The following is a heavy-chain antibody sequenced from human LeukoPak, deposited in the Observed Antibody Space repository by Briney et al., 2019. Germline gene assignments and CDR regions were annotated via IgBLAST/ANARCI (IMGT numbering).Heavy chain of an antibody. CDR1: GFTFGDYA. V-gene: IGHV3-49*03. CDR2: IRSKAYGGTT. Sequence: GGSLGLSCTASGFTFGDYAMSWFRQAPGKGLEWVGFIRSKAYGGTTEYAASVKGRFTISRDDSKSIAYLQMNSLKTEDTAVYYCTREGLTIFGVVMGYFDYWGQGTLVTVSS. D-gene: IGHD3-3*01. CDR3: TREGLTIFGVVMGYFDY. J-gene: IGHJ4*02.